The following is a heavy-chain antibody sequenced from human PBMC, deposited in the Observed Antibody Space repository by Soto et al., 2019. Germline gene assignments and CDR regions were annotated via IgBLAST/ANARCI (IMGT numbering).Heavy chain of an antibody. CDR1: GFTFSNFG. V-gene: IGHV3-48*01. Sequence: EVQLVESGGGLVQPGGSLRLSGEAFGFTFSNFGINWVRQAPGKGLEWVSHLSSSSTTIYYAESVKGRFTISRDNAKNSLYLQMSSLRGEDTAVYYCATSFITTIGTTAWGQGTLVTVSS. CDR2: LSSSSTTI. CDR3: ATSFITTIGTTA. J-gene: IGHJ4*02. D-gene: IGHD1-1*01.